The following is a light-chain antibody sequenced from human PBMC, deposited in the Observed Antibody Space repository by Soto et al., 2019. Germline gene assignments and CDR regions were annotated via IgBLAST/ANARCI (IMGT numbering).Light chain of an antibody. Sequence: QAVVTQESSFSVSPGGTVTLTCGLISGSVSTANNPNWYQQTPGQAPRTLIYSTSTRSSGVPDRFSGSKSGNTASLTISGLQAEDEADYYCCSYAGSSTVVFGGGTKLTVL. V-gene: IGLV8-61*01. J-gene: IGLJ2*01. CDR2: STS. CDR1: SGSVSTANN. CDR3: CSYAGSSTVV.